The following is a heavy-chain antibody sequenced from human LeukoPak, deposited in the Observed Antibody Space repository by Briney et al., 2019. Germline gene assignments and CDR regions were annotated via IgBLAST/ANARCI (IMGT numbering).Heavy chain of an antibody. D-gene: IGHD2-2*01. CDR3: ARWRIVVVPAARLTYYYYGMDV. J-gene: IGHJ6*02. CDR1: GGSFSGYY. CDR2: INHSGST. V-gene: IGHV4-34*01. Sequence: SETLSLTCAVYGGSFSGYYWSWIRQPPGKGLEWIGEINHSGSTNYNPSLKSRVTISVDTSKNQFSLKLSSVTAADTAVYYCARWRIVVVPAARLTYYYYGMDVWGQGATVTVSS.